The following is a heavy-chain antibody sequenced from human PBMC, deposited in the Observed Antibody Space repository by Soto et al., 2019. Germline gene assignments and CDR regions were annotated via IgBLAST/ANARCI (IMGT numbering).Heavy chain of an antibody. CDR1: GCTFSSYA. V-gene: IGHV1-69*01. D-gene: IGHD2-15*01. CDR3: ARSQGGSSSLAIYYYYYYGMDG. CDR2: VIPIFGTA. J-gene: IGHJ6*02. Sequence: QVQLVQSGAEVKKPGSSVKVSCKAPGCTFSSYAISWVRQAPGQGLEWMGGVIPIFGTAKYAQTLQGRVTITADESTSTGYMELRIMRSEDTAVYYCARSQGGSSSLAIYYYYYYGMDGWGQGTTVTVSS.